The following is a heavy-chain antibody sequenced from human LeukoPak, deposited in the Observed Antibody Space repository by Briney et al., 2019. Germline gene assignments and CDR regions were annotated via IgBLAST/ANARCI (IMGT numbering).Heavy chain of an antibody. J-gene: IGHJ5*02. CDR1: GGSISSYY. Sequence: SETLSLTCTVSGGSISSYYWSWIRQPAGKGLEWIGRIYTSGSTNYNPSLKSRVTISVDTSKNQFSLKLSSVTAADTAVYYCARLGDYGSGSYQFDPWGQGTLVTVSS. V-gene: IGHV4-4*07. D-gene: IGHD3-10*01. CDR3: ARLGDYGSGSYQFDP. CDR2: IYTSGST.